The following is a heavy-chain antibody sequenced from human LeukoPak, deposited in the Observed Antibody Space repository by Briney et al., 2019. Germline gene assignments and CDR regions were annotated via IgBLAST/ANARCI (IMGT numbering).Heavy chain of an antibody. J-gene: IGHJ6*03. Sequence: ASVKVSCKASGYTFTGYYMHWVRQAPGQGLEWMGWINPNSGGTDYAQKFQGRVTMTRGTSISTAYMELRRLRSDDTAVYYCARGLPAPADQYYMDVWGKGTTVTVSS. CDR2: INPNSGGT. D-gene: IGHD2-2*01. CDR3: ARGLPAPADQYYMDV. CDR1: GYTFTGYY. V-gene: IGHV1-2*02.